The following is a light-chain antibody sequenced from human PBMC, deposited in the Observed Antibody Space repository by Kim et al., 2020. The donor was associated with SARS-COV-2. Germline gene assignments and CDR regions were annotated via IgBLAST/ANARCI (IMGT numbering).Light chain of an antibody. CDR1: ENIFTD. CDR2: DAA. J-gene: IGKJ5*01. CDR3: QEGANWPIT. V-gene: IGKV3-11*02. Sequence: LYPGERGTLSSGASENIFTDVAWDQQKPGQSPRVRIYDAAKRATGIPTRFSGSGYGREFTLTSSSRGAEDFAVYYCQEGANWPITIGQGTRVGIK.